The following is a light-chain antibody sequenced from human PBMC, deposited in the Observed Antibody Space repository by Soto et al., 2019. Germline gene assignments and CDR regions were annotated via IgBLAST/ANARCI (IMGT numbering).Light chain of an antibody. V-gene: IGKV3-15*01. CDR3: QQYDNWPLT. CDR2: AAS. Sequence: IVMTQSPVTLSVSLGEIATISCRASQSVSSNLAWYQQRPGQAPRLLMYAASTPATGIPARYSGSGSGTEFSLTISSLQSEDFVVYFCQQYDNWPLTVGGGTKVE. J-gene: IGKJ4*01. CDR1: QSVSSN.